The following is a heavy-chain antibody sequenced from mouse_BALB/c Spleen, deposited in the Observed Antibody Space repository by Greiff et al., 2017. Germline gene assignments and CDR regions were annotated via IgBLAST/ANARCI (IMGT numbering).Heavy chain of an antibody. J-gene: IGHJ3*01. CDR1: GYTFTDYV. CDR3: ARWDSVAY. CDR2: IYPGSGST. Sequence: QVHVKQSGPELVKPGASVKMSCKASGYTFTDYVISWVKQRTGQGLEWIGEIYPGSGSTYYNEKFKGKATLTADKSSNTAYMQLSSLTSEDSAVYFCARWDSVAYWGQGTLVTVSA. D-gene: IGHD4-1*01. V-gene: IGHV1-77*01.